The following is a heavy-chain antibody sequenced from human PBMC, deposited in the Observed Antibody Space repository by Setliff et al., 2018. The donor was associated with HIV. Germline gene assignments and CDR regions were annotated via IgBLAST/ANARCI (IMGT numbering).Heavy chain of an antibody. Sequence: GASVKVSCKTSGYMFIAYGMSWVRRAPGQGLEWMGWIGPKSGDTSYAQKFQGRVTFTSDTSVSTAYMDLTTLSSADTAIYYWAKADVLLCDFWGQGTLVTVSS. D-gene: IGHD3-16*01. CDR1: GYMFIAYG. V-gene: IGHV1-2*02. J-gene: IGHJ4*02. CDR2: IGPKSGDT. CDR3: AKADVLLCDF.